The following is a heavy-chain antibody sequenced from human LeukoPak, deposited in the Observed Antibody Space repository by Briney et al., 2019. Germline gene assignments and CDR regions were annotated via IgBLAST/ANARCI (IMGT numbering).Heavy chain of an antibody. J-gene: IGHJ5*01. CDR3: ATAFLEWPPAFDS. CDR1: GYTLTELS. V-gene: IGHV1-24*01. CDR2: FDPEDGET. D-gene: IGHD3-3*02. Sequence: ASVKISCKVSGYTLTELSMHWVRQAPGKGLEWMGGFDPEDGETTYAQKFQGRVTMTEDTSTDTAYMELSSLRSEDTAVYYCATAFLEWPPAFDSWGQGTLVTVSS.